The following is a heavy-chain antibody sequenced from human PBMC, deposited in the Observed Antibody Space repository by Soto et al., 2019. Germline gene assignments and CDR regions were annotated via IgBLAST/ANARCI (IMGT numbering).Heavy chain of an antibody. D-gene: IGHD2-2*01. CDR3: AKGVDSVVVPAAVLGYYYGMDV. CDR1: GFTFSSSA. Sequence: GGSLRLSCALSGFTFSSSANSLVRRGPRQGLGWGSGISGSGGSKYYADSVKGRFTISRDNSKKTLYLQINSLRVEDTAVYYCAKGVDSVVVPAAVLGYYYGMDVWGQGTTVTVSS. CDR2: ISGSGGSK. V-gene: IGHV3-23*01. J-gene: IGHJ6*02.